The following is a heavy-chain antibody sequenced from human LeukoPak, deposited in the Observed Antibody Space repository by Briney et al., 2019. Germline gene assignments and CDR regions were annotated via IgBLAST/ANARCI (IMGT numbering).Heavy chain of an antibody. Sequence: GSSVKVSCKASGGTFSSYAISWVRQAPGQGLEWMGRIIPIFGTANYAQKFQGRVTITTDESTSTAYMELSSLRSEDTAVYYCARDCGYYDFWSGYYNYYYYMDVWGKGTTVTVSS. V-gene: IGHV1-69*05. CDR2: IIPIFGTA. CDR1: GGTFSSYA. D-gene: IGHD3-3*01. J-gene: IGHJ6*03. CDR3: ARDCGYYDFWSGYYNYYYYMDV.